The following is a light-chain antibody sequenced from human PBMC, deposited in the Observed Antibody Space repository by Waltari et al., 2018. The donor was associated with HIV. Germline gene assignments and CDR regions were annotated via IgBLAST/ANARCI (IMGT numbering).Light chain of an antibody. Sequence: PGQSVTISCTGTTSDSGPYNFVSWYQQHPGNVPKVLIYQITSRPSGVPHRFSASRSGNTASLTISGLQAEDEAVYYCSTHTADDTLAFGGGTKLTVL. CDR1: TSDSGPYNF. V-gene: IGLV2-14*03. CDR2: QIT. J-gene: IGLJ3*02. CDR3: STHTADDTLA.